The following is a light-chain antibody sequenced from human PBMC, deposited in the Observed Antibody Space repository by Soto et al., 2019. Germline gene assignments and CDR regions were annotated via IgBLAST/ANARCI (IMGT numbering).Light chain of an antibody. CDR2: EDS. V-gene: IGLV2-23*01. CDR3: CSYARGSTLV. Sequence: QSVLTQPASVSGSPGQSITISCTGTSSDVGSYNLVSWYQQHPGKAPKLMIYEDSKRPSGVSNRFFGSKSGNTASLTISGLQAEDEADYFCCSYARGSTLVFGGGPKVTVL. J-gene: IGLJ3*02. CDR1: SSDVGSYNL.